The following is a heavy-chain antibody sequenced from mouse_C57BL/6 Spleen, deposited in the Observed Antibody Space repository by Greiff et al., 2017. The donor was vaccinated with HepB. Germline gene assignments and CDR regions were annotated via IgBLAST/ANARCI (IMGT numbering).Heavy chain of an antibody. Sequence: VQLQQSGTVLARPGASVKMSCKTSGYTFTSYWMHWVKQRPGQGLEWIGAIYPGNSDTSYNQKFKGKAKLTAVTSASTAYMELSSLTNEDSAVYYCTRGGIYYGYDNAMDYWGQGTSVTVSS. V-gene: IGHV1-5*01. D-gene: IGHD2-2*01. CDR1: GYTFTSYW. CDR3: TRGGIYYGYDNAMDY. J-gene: IGHJ4*01. CDR2: IYPGNSDT.